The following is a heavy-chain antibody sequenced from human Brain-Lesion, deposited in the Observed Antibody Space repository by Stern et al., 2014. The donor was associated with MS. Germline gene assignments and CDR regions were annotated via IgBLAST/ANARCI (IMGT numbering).Heavy chain of an antibody. CDR2: ISWNSGTI. CDR1: GFTFDDYA. CDR3: ARDITGSSAYFAY. D-gene: IGHD1-14*01. V-gene: IGHV3-9*01. J-gene: IGHJ4*02. Sequence: EVQLLQPGGDLVQPGRSLRLSCAAFGFTFDDYAMHWVRQAPGKGLGWVAGISWNSGTIGYADSVKGRFTTSRDNAYSSLYLQMNSLRPEDTALYYCARDITGSSAYFAYWGQGTLVTVSS.